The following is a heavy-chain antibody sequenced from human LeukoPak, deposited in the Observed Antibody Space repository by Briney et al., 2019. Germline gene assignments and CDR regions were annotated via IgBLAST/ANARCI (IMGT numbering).Heavy chain of an antibody. CDR3: AKDRAFQAAGVTDY. CDR1: GYSISSGY. J-gene: IGHJ4*02. Sequence: LSLTCTVSGYSISSGYYWGWIRQPPGKGLEWVAVISDDGSKKLYGESVKGRFTISRDNSENTLYLQMSSLRGEDTAVYHCAKDRAFQAAGVTDYWGQGTLVTVSS. V-gene: IGHV3-30*18. D-gene: IGHD3-10*01. CDR2: ISDDGSKK.